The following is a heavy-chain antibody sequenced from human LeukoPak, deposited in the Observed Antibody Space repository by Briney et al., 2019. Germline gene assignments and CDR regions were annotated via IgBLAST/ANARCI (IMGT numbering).Heavy chain of an antibody. CDR3: TTDFYDSSGLRY. D-gene: IGHD3-22*01. J-gene: IGHJ4*02. CDR1: GFIFSNAW. V-gene: IGHV3-15*07. Sequence: GGSLRLSCAASGFIFSNAWMNWVRQAPGKGLEWVGRIKTKTDGGTTDYAAPVKGRFSISRDDSTKTMYLQMNSLKTEDTAVYYCTTDFYDSSGLRYWGQGTLVTVSS. CDR2: IKTKTDGGTT.